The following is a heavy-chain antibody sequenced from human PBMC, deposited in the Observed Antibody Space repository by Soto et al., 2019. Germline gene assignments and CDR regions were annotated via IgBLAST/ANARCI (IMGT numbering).Heavy chain of an antibody. V-gene: IGHV3-21*01. CDR3: ARDGYSYGYVLDY. CDR2: ISSSSSYI. D-gene: IGHD5-18*01. Sequence: EVQLVESGGGLVKPGGSLRLSCAASGFTFSSYSMNWVRQAPGKGLEWVSSISSSSSYIYYADSVKGRFTISRDNAKNSLYLQMNSLRAEDTAVYYCARDGYSYGYVLDYWGQGTLVTVSS. J-gene: IGHJ4*02. CDR1: GFTFSSYS.